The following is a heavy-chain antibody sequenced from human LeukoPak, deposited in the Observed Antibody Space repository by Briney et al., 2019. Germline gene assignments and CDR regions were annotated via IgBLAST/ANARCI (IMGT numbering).Heavy chain of an antibody. CDR1: GGTFSSYA. CDR2: IIPILGIA. Sequence: GASVKVSCKASGGTFSSYAISWVRQAPGQGLEWMGRIIPILGIANYAQKFQGRVTITADKSTSTAYMELSSLRSEDTAVYYCARTYYDILNHPNYYYYGMDVWGQGTTVTVSS. J-gene: IGHJ6*02. V-gene: IGHV1-69*04. D-gene: IGHD3-9*01. CDR3: ARTYYDILNHPNYYYYGMDV.